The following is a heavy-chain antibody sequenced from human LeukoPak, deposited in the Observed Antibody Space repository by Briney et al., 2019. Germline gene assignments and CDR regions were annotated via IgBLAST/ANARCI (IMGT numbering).Heavy chain of an antibody. V-gene: IGHV1-69*13. D-gene: IGHD2-8*01. J-gene: IGHJ5*02. CDR1: AVTFSTYA. Sequence: ASVKVPCKASAVTFSTYAITWVRQAPGQGLEWMGGIISSFGTVYYAQKFQGRDTITADESTSTDYMELSSLRSEDTAVYYCARDVEGMLNLLPSWGQGTLVTVSS. CDR3: ARDVEGMLNLLPS. CDR2: IISSFGTV.